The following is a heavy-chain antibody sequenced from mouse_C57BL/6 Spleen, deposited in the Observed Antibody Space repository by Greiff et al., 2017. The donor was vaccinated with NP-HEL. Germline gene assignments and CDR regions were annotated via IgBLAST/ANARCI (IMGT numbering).Heavy chain of an antibody. J-gene: IGHJ2*01. CDR1: GFTFSSYT. D-gene: IGHD1-1*01. V-gene: IGHV5-9*01. Sequence: EVKLVESGGGSVKPGGSLKLSCAASGFTFSSYTMSWVRQTPEKRLEWVATISGGGGNTYYPDSVKGRFTISRDNAKNTLYLQMSSLRSEDTALYYCARQGITTVVAPHYFDYWGQGTTLTVSS. CDR2: ISGGGGNT. CDR3: ARQGITTVVAPHYFDY.